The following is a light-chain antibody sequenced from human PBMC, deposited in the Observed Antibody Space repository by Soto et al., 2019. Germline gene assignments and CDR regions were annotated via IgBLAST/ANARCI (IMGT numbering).Light chain of an antibody. J-gene: IGKJ5*01. V-gene: IGKV3D-20*02. CDR2: DAS. Sequence: EIVLTQSPGTLSLSPGERATLSCRASQSVSSSYLAWYQQKPGQAPRLLIYDASNRATGIPARFRGSGSGTDFTLTISGLEPEDFALYYCQQRSNWPITFGQGTRLEIK. CDR1: QSVSSSY. CDR3: QQRSNWPIT.